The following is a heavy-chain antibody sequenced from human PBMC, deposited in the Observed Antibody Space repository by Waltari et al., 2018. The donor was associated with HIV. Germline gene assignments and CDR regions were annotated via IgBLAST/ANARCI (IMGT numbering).Heavy chain of an antibody. CDR1: GYTFSGFY. D-gene: IGHD3-22*01. J-gene: IGHJ5*02. Sequence: QVQLVQSGAEVKKPGASVKVSCKASGYTFSGFYIHWGRQAPGQGLEWMGWINPNSGGTRYAEKFQGRVTMTRDTSISTAYMELSRLRFDDTAVYYCARVFRGTVNYFDSRLGHWGQGTLVTVSS. V-gene: IGHV1-2*02. CDR2: INPNSGGT. CDR3: ARVFRGTVNYFDSRLGH.